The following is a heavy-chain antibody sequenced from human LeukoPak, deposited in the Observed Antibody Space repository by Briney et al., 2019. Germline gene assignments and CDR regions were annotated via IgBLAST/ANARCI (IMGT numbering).Heavy chain of an antibody. Sequence: PSETLSLTCTVSGGSISSYYWSWIRQPPGKGLECIGYIYYSGSTNYNPSLKSRVTISVDTSKNQFSLKLSSVTAADTAVYYCARVDYYDSSGYYHGWYFDLWGRGTLVTVSS. D-gene: IGHD3-22*01. CDR2: IYYSGST. CDR1: GGSISSYY. J-gene: IGHJ2*01. V-gene: IGHV4-59*01. CDR3: ARVDYYDSSGYYHGWYFDL.